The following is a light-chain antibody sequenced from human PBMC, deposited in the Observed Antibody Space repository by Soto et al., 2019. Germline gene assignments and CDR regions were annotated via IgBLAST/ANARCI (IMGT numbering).Light chain of an antibody. CDR1: QSVTNY. CDR2: DAS. CDR3: QQRLNWPPG. V-gene: IGKV3-11*01. J-gene: IGKJ1*01. Sequence: ELSFTQTXDTLSXXPXXXXTLXXRASQSVTNYIAWYQQRPGQAPRLLIYDASNRATGVPARFSGSRSGTDFTLTISDLEPADFGLYYCQQRLNWPPGFGQGTKVDIK.